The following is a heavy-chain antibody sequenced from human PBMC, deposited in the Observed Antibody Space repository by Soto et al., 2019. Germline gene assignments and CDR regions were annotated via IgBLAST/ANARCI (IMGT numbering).Heavy chain of an antibody. CDR3: ARDTKPYNGKYDHLFRDP. CDR2: ISSSSSYI. D-gene: IGHD1-20*01. J-gene: IGHJ5*02. CDR1: GFTFSSYS. Sequence: PLGSMRLSCAASGFTFSSYSMNWVRQAPGKGLEWVSSISSSSSYIYYADSVKGRFTISRDNAKNSLYLQMNSLRAEDTAVYYCARDTKPYNGKYDHLFRDPWGEGTRVTVSS. V-gene: IGHV3-21*01.